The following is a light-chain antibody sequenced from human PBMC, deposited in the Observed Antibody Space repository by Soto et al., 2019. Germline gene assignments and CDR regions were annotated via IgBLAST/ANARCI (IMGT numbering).Light chain of an antibody. CDR3: AAWDDSLNGAV. CDR1: SSNIGSNT. Sequence: QLVLTQPPSASGTPGQTVTISCSGSSSNIGSNTVNWYQQFPGTAPRLLISFNNQRPSGVPDRFSGSKSGTSASLAISGLQSDDEADYYCAAWDDSLNGAVFGGGTQLTVL. CDR2: FNN. V-gene: IGLV1-44*01. J-gene: IGLJ7*01.